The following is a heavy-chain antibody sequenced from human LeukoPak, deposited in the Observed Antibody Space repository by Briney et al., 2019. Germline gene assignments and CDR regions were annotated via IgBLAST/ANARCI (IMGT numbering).Heavy chain of an antibody. CDR1: GFTLSSYE. J-gene: IGHJ3*02. CDR3: ARDISSSTRAFDI. Sequence: PGGSLRLSCAASGFTLSSYEMTWVRQAPGTGLEWVSYISSGGGLTFYADSVKGRFTISRDTAKNSLYLQMNNLRGGDTALYYCARDISSSTRAFDIWGQGTMVTVSS. V-gene: IGHV3-48*03. D-gene: IGHD2-15*01. CDR2: ISSGGGLT.